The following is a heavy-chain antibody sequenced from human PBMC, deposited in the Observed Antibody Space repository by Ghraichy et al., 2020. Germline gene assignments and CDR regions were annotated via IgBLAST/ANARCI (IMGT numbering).Heavy chain of an antibody. V-gene: IGHV4-59*01. Sequence: SETLSLTCTVSGGSISSYYWSWIRQPPGKGLEWIGYIYYSGSTNYNPSLKSRVTISVDTSKNQFSLKLSSVTAADTAVYYCARFYCSSTSCYAGPNLIAAAGTFDYWGQGTLVNVSS. CDR3: ARFYCSSTSCYAGPNLIAAAGTFDY. CDR2: IYYSGST. J-gene: IGHJ4*02. CDR1: GGSISSYY. D-gene: IGHD2-2*01.